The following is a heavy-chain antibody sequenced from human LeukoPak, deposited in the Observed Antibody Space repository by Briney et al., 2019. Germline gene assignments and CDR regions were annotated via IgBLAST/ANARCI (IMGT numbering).Heavy chain of an antibody. CDR1: GGTFSSYA. V-gene: IGHV1-69*04. CDR3: ARVMEQLSDYFDY. CDR2: IIPILGIA. J-gene: IGHJ4*02. Sequence: SVKVSCKASGGTFSSYAISWVRQAPGQGLEWMGRIIPILGIANYAQKFQGRVTITADKSTGTAYMELISLRSEDTAVYFCARVMEQLSDYFDYWGQGTLVTVSS. D-gene: IGHD6-6*01.